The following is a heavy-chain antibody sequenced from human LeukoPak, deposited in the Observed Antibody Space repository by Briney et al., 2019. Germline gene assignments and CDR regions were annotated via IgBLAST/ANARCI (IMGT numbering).Heavy chain of an antibody. J-gene: IGHJ6*03. V-gene: IGHV1-69*06. CDR2: IIPMFGAT. CDR1: GGSFNTYT. D-gene: IGHD3/OR15-3a*01. CDR3: ASGSQFSPGSRDYQYYMDV. Sequence: ASVKVSCKASGGSFNTYTISWVRQAPGQGLEWTGGIIPMFGATHYAQKFQDRVTITAYKPTTTAYMELSSLRSEDTAIYYCASGSQFSPGSRDYQYYMDVWGKGTTVTVSS.